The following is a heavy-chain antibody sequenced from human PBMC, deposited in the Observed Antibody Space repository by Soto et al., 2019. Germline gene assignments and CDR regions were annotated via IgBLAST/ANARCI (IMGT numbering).Heavy chain of an antibody. CDR3: ARVKMGSSWSSYYYYYMDV. CDR1: GYTFTSNG. V-gene: IGHV1-18*01. Sequence: ASVKVSCKASGYTFTSNGISWLRQAPGQGREWMGWISAYNGNTNYAQKLQGRVTMTTDTSTSTAYMELRSLRSDDTAVYYCARVKMGSSWSSYYYYYMDVWGKGTTVTVSS. J-gene: IGHJ6*03. CDR2: ISAYNGNT. D-gene: IGHD6-13*01.